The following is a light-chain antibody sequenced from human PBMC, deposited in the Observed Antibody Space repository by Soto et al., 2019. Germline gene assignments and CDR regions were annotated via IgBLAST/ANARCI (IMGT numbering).Light chain of an antibody. V-gene: IGLV1-40*01. Sequence: QPVLTQPPSVSGAPGQRVTISCTGSSSNIGAGYDVHWYQQLPGTAPKLLIYVNSNRPSGVPDRFSGSKSGTSASLAITGLQAEDEADYYCQSYDSSLSGRGVFGTGTKLTGL. CDR2: VNS. CDR3: QSYDSSLSGRGV. CDR1: SSNIGAGYD. J-gene: IGLJ1*01.